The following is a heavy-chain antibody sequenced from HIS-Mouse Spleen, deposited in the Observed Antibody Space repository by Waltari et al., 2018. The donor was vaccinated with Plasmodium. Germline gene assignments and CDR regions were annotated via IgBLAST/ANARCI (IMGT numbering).Heavy chain of an antibody. CDR1: GFPFSSYG. V-gene: IGHV3-7*01. D-gene: IGHD6-13*01. CDR2: IKQDGSKK. J-gene: IGHJ2*01. Sequence: VQLVDSGRGWVQPGGSLSLSCGASGFPFSSYGMRWFCQAPGKGLEWVANIKQDGSKKYYVDSVKGRFTISRDNAKNSLYLQMNSLRAEDTAVYYCASSWYWYFDLWGRGTLVTVSS. CDR3: ASSWYWYFDL.